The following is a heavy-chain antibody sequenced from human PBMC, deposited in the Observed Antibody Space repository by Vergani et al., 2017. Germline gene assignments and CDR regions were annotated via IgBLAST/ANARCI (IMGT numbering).Heavy chain of an antibody. CDR2: IYPGNSET. CDR1: GYRFTSYW. J-gene: IGHJ6*03. Sequence: EVQLVQSGAAVKKPGESLKISCETSGYRFTSYWIAWVRERPGQGLEWMGMIYPGNSETRNNPSFRGQVTMSVDKSISTAYLQWSSLKASDSAMYYCARVYCRGMSCAGTDYFYHIDVWGKGTTVTVS. V-gene: IGHV5-51*01. D-gene: IGHD3/OR15-3a*01. CDR3: ARVYCRGMSCAGTDYFYHIDV.